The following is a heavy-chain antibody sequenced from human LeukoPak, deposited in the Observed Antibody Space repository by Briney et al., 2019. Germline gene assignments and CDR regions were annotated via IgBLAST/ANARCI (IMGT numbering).Heavy chain of an antibody. D-gene: IGHD6-19*01. J-gene: IGHJ4*02. CDR1: GFKFSDHG. V-gene: IGHV3-30*03. Sequence: GGSLRLSCVASGFKFSDHGMDWVRQAPGKGLEWVAVIAADGGVKQYADSVKGRFTLSRDNSKNTLFVQMDSLSVEDTAVYYRAREATWGQWYFDHWGQGTPVTVSS. CDR2: IAADGGVK. CDR3: AREATWGQWYFDH.